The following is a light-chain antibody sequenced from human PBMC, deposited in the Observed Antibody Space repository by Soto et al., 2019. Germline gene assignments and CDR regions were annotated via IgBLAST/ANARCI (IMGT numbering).Light chain of an antibody. V-gene: IGKV3-11*01. CDR1: QSLSSNY. Sequence: EIVLTQSPGTLSLSPGERATLSCRASQSLSSNYLAWYQQKPGQAPRLIVYDASKRAPGIPARFIGSGSGTDFTLTVSSLEPEDFALYYCQQRSGWPTFGQGTKVEI. J-gene: IGKJ1*01. CDR2: DAS. CDR3: QQRSGWPT.